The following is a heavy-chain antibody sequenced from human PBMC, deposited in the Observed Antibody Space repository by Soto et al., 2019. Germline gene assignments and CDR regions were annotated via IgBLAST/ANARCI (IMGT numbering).Heavy chain of an antibody. D-gene: IGHD3-3*01. CDR3: ARISQSDFCSGHYYFFDY. CDR1: GYTFTDYG. V-gene: IGHV1-18*01. CDR2: ITAFNGNT. Sequence: ASVKVSCKASGYTFTDYGISWVRQAPGQGLQWMGWITAFNGNTKYAQQFQGRVTMTTDTSTSTDYMELRSLESDSTAVYYYARISQSDFCSGHYYFFDYWGQRTLVTVSS. J-gene: IGHJ4*02.